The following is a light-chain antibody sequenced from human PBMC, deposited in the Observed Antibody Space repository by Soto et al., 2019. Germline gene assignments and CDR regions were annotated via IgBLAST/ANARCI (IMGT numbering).Light chain of an antibody. CDR1: SSNIGAGHT. V-gene: IGLV1-40*01. J-gene: IGLJ2*01. CDR2: GDT. Sequence: HSVLTQPPSVSGAPGQRVTITCTGSSSNIGAGHTVHWYKHLPGTAPTLLIYGDTSRSSGVPDRIFASKTGTSASLAITGLQTEDEADYYCQSYDSSLSSVVFGGGTKVTVL. CDR3: QSYDSSLSSVV.